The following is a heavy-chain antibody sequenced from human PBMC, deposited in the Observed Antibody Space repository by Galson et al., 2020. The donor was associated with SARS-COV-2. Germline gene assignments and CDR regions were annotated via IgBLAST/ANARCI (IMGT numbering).Heavy chain of an antibody. CDR2: FDPEDGET. CDR3: ATGPVVVAAIGWFDP. V-gene: IGHV1-24*01. J-gene: IGHJ5*02. CDR1: GYTLTELS. D-gene: IGHD2-15*01. Sequence: ASVQVSCKVSGYTLTELSMHWVRQAPGKGLEWMGGFDPEDGETIYAQKFQGRVTMTEDTSTDTAYMELSSLRSEDTAVYYCATGPVVVAAIGWFDPWGQGTLVTVSS.